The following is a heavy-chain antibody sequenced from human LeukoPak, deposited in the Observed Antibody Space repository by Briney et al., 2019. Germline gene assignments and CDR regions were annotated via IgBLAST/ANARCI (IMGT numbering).Heavy chain of an antibody. CDR2: INHSGST. Sequence: SETLSLTCAVYGGSFSGYYWSWIRQPPGKGLEWIGEINHSGSTNYNPSLKSRVTISVDTSKNQFSLKLSSVTAADTAVYYCARGITMVRGPSNCSDPGGQGPRVPVSS. CDR1: GGSFSGYY. D-gene: IGHD3-10*01. J-gene: IGHJ5*02. CDR3: ARGITMVRGPSNCSDP. V-gene: IGHV4-34*01.